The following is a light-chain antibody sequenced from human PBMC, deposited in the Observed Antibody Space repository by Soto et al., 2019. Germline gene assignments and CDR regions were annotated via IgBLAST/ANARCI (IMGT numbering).Light chain of an antibody. CDR2: DVS. CDR3: SSYTSSSPYV. V-gene: IGLV2-14*01. CDR1: SSDVGGYNY. Sequence: QSALTQPASVYGSPGQSITISCTGTSSDVGGYNYVSWYQQHPGKAPKLMIYDVSNRPSGVSNRFSGSKSGNTASLTISGLQAEDEADYYCSSYTSSSPYVFGTGTKHRP. J-gene: IGLJ1*01.